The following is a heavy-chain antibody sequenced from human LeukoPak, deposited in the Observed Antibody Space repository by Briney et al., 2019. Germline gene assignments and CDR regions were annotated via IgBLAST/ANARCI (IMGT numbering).Heavy chain of an antibody. V-gene: IGHV3-7*01. D-gene: IGHD1-1*01. Sequence: GGSLRLSCAASGFTFSSYWMSWVRQAPGKGLEWVANIKQDGSEKYYVDSVKGRFNISRDNAKNSLYLQMNSLRAEDTAVYYCARDGKRDLNDGDAFDIWGQGTMVTVSS. CDR3: ARDGKRDLNDGDAFDI. CDR2: IKQDGSEK. J-gene: IGHJ3*02. CDR1: GFTFSSYW.